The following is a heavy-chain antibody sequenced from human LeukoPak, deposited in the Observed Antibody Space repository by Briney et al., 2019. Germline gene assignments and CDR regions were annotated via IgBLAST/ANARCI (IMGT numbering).Heavy chain of an antibody. Sequence: SETLSLTCTVSGGSISDYYWNWIRQPPGKGLEWIGYIYYSGDTNYNPSLKGRVTISVDTSKNQFSLRLSSVTAADTAVYYCARPGGPYRVGSFDYWGQGALVTVSS. V-gene: IGHV4-59*08. D-gene: IGHD3-10*01. CDR3: ARPGGPYRVGSFDY. CDR2: IYYSGDT. CDR1: GGSISDYY. J-gene: IGHJ4*02.